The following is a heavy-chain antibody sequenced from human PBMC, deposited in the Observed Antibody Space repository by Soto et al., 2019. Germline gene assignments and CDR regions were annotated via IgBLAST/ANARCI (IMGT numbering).Heavy chain of an antibody. J-gene: IGHJ6*02. Sequence: ASVRVSCKASGYTFTSYAMHWVRQAPGQRLEWMGWINASSGKTNYSQKFQGRVTITTDESTSTAYMELSSLRSEDTAVYYCARDLSEVAAAASYGMDVWGQGTTVTVSS. CDR3: ARDLSEVAAAASYGMDV. D-gene: IGHD2-15*01. CDR2: INASSGKT. V-gene: IGHV1-3*01. CDR1: GYTFTSYA.